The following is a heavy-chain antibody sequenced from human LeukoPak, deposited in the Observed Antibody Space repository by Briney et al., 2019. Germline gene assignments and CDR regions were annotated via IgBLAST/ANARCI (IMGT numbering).Heavy chain of an antibody. CDR2: IYPGDSDT. V-gene: IGHV5-51*01. Sequence: GESLKISCKGSGYIFPNYWIAWVRQIPGKGLEWMGIIYPGDSDTRYSPSFQGQVTFSADKSITTAYRQWSRLQASDTAMYYCARQYINSSPFDYWGQGTLVTVSS. CDR3: ARQYINSSPFDY. J-gene: IGHJ4*02. CDR1: GYIFPNYW. D-gene: IGHD6-6*01.